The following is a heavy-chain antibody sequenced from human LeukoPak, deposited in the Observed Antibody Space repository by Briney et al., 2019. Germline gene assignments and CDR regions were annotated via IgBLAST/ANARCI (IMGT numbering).Heavy chain of an antibody. J-gene: IGHJ4*02. CDR1: GGSISSSSYH. Sequence: SETLSLTCTVSGGSISSSSYHCDWIRQPPGKGLEWIGNIYYTGTTYYHPSLKSRVTISIGTSKNQFSLKLISVTAADTAVYSCARGRYLSDNWYYLDYWGQGTLVTVSS. V-gene: IGHV4-39*01. CDR3: ARGRYLSDNWYYLDY. CDR2: IYYTGTT. D-gene: IGHD1-1*01.